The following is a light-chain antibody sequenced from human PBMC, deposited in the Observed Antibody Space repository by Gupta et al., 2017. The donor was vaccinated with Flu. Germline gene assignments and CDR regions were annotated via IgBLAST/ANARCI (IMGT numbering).Light chain of an antibody. CDR3: QQYNNWPPYT. CDR1: QSVSSK. J-gene: IGKJ2*01. CDR2: GAS. V-gene: IGKV3-15*01. Sequence: IVMTQSPVTLSVSPGERATLSCRASQSVSSKLAWYQQKPGQAPRLLIHGASTRATGIPARFSGSGSGTEFTLTISSLQSEDFAVYYCQQYNNWPPYTFGQGTKLEIK.